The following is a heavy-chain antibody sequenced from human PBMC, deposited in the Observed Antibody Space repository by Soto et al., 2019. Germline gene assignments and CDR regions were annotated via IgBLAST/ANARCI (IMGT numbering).Heavy chain of an antibody. CDR3: ASRGGLVQGNYYAMDV. D-gene: IGHD3-10*01. CDR1: GFTFSEHS. CDR2: ISSSSTTI. J-gene: IGHJ6*02. Sequence: EVQLVQSGGGLVQPGGSLRLSCAASGFTFSEHSMNWVRQAPGKGLEWISYISSSSTTIYYTDSVKGRFTISRDNAENSLHLQMNNLRVDDTAVYYCASRGGLVQGNYYAMDVWGQGTTVTVSS. V-gene: IGHV3-48*01.